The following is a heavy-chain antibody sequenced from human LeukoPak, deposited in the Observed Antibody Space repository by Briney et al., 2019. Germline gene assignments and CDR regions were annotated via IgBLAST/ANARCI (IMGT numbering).Heavy chain of an antibody. CDR2: ISYDGSNK. CDR3: AKGYPINYYDSSGPGY. V-gene: IGHV3-30*18. J-gene: IGHJ4*02. D-gene: IGHD3-22*01. Sequence: GGSLRLSCAASGFTFSSYGMHWVRQAPGKGLEWVAVISYDGSNKYYADSVKGRFTISRDNSKNTLYLQMNSLRAEDTAVYYCAKGYPINYYDSSGPGYWGQGTLVTVSS. CDR1: GFTFSSYG.